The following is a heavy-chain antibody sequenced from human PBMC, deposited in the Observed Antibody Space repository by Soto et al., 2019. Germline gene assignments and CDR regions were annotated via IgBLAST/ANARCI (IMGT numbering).Heavy chain of an antibody. J-gene: IGHJ6*02. Sequence: PSETLSLTGMVSDSSNSGSRCYRGWIRQPPGKGMEWIGSIYYSGSTYYNTSLKSRVTISVDTSKNQYSLKLSSVTAADTAVYYCAREGYCSGGSCYSYCYYGMDVWCQGTTVTVSS. CDR3: AREGYCSGGSCYSYCYYGMDV. V-gene: IGHV4-39*02. D-gene: IGHD2-15*01. CDR2: IYYSGST. CDR1: DSSNSGSRCY.